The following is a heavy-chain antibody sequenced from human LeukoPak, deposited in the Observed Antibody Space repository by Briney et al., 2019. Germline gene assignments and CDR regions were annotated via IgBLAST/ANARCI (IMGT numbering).Heavy chain of an antibody. Sequence: ASVKVSCKASGGTFSSYAISWVRQAPGQGLEWMGRIIHIFGTANYAQKFQGRVTITTDESTSTAYMELSSLRSEDTAVYYCARASRIPTTVTTGYFDYWGQGTLVTVSS. V-gene: IGHV1-69*05. D-gene: IGHD4-17*01. J-gene: IGHJ4*02. CDR1: GGTFSSYA. CDR3: ARASRIPTTVTTGYFDY. CDR2: IIHIFGTA.